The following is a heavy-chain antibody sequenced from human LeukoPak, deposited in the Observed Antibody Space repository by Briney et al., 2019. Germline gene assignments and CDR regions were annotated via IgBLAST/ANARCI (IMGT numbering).Heavy chain of an antibody. CDR1: GFTFSDYY. V-gene: IGHV3-11*05. Sequence: GGSLRLSCAASGFTFSDYYMSWIRQAPGKGLEWVSYISSSSSYTNYADSVKGRFTISRDNAKNSLYLQMNSLRAEDTAVYYCARGPYDYGDSSATTGLRYYDMDVWGQGTTVTVSS. CDR2: ISSSSSYT. CDR3: ARGPYDYGDSSATTGLRYYDMDV. D-gene: IGHD4-17*01. J-gene: IGHJ6*02.